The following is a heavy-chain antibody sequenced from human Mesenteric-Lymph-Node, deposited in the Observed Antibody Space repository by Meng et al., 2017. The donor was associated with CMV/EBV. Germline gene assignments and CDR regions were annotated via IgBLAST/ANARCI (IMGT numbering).Heavy chain of an antibody. J-gene: IGHJ4*02. CDR3: ASITGRNFDY. D-gene: IGHD1-14*01. Sequence: SVKVSCKASGGTFSSYAISWVRQAPGQGLEWMGGIIPIFGTTTYAQKLQGRVTMTTDTSTSTAYMELRSLRSDDTAVYYCASITGRNFDYWGQGTLVTVSS. CDR1: GGTFSSYA. CDR2: IIPIFGTT. V-gene: IGHV1-69*05.